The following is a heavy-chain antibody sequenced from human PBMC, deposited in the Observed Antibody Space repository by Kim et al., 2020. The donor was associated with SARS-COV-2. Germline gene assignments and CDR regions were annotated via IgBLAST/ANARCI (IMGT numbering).Heavy chain of an antibody. V-gene: IGHV4-4*02. CDR3: ARGWFRELLEDAFDI. J-gene: IGHJ3*02. Sequence: SETLSLTCAVSGGSISSSNWWSWVRQPPGKGLEWIGEIYHSGSTNYNPSLKSRVTISVDKSKNQFSLKLSSVTAADTAVYYCARGWFRELLEDAFDIWGQGTMVTVSS. CDR2: IYHSGST. CDR1: GGSISSSNW. D-gene: IGHD3-10*01.